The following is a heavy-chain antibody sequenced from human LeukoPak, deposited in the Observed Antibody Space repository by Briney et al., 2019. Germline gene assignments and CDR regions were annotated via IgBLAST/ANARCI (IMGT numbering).Heavy chain of an antibody. Sequence: ASVKVSCKASGYTFTDNYIHWVGQAPGQGLEWMGWINPNNGGTNYAQKFQGRVTMTRDTSISTACMELSSLTSDDTAVYYCARSLRSDGGYWGQGTLVTVSS. CDR3: ARSLRSDGGY. V-gene: IGHV1-2*02. CDR1: GYTFTDNY. CDR2: INPNNGGT. J-gene: IGHJ4*02.